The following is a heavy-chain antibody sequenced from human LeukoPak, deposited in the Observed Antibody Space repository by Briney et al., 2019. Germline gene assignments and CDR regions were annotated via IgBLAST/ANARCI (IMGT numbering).Heavy chain of an antibody. D-gene: IGHD3-3*01. V-gene: IGHV3-23*01. CDR1: GFTFSSYA. J-gene: IGHJ3*02. Sequence: GGSLRLSCAASGFTFSSYAMSWVRQAPGKGLEWVSAISGSGGSTYYADSVKGRFTISRDKSKNTLYLQMNSLRAEDTAVYYCAKVESATIFIGAFDIWGQGTMVTVSS. CDR3: AKVESATIFIGAFDI. CDR2: ISGSGGST.